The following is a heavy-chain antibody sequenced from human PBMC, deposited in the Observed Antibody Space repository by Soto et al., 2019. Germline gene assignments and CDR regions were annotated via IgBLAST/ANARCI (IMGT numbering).Heavy chain of an antibody. V-gene: IGHV3-30*18. CDR3: AKDFKVSGGHYGSLNYYYGMDV. Sequence: GGSLRLSCAVSGFTFSAFGMHWVRQAPGKGLEWVAIISYDGILKYYADSVKGRFTISRDTSKGALYLQMNSLTPEDTAVYYCAKDFKVSGGHYGSLNYYYGMDVWGQGTTVTVS. D-gene: IGHD3-10*01. J-gene: IGHJ6*02. CDR1: GFTFSAFG. CDR2: ISYDGILK.